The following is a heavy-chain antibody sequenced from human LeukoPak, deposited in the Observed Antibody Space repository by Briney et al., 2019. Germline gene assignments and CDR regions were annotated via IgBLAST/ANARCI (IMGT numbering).Heavy chain of an antibody. CDR2: IYYSGST. D-gene: IGHD3-3*01. V-gene: IGHV4-61*01. J-gene: IGHJ6*02. CDR1: GGSVSSGSYY. Sequence: SETLSLTCTVSGGSVSSGSYYWSWIRQPPGKGLEWIGYIYYSGSTNYNPSLKSRVTISVDTSKNQFSLKLSSVTAADTAVYYCARDGGGFLEWLSPPYYYYGMDVWGQGTTVTVSS. CDR3: ARDGGGFLEWLSPPYYYYGMDV.